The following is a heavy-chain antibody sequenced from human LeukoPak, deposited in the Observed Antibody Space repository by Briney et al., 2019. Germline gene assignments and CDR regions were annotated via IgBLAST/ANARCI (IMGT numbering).Heavy chain of an antibody. V-gene: IGHV4-30-2*01. Sequence: SQTLSLTCAVSGGSISSGSYSWSWIRQPPGKGLDWIGYIYHSGSTYYNPSLKSRVTISVDRSKNQFSLKLSSVTAADTAVYYCARVVSNYYFDSWGQGTLVTVSS. CDR3: ARVVSNYYFDS. J-gene: IGHJ4*02. CDR2: IYHSGST. D-gene: IGHD4-11*01. CDR1: GGSISSGSYS.